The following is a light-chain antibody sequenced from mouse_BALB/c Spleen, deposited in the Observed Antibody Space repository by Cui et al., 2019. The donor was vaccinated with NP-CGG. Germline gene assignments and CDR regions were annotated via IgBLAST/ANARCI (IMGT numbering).Light chain of an antibody. CDR2: GTN. Sequence: QAVVTQESTLTTSPGETVTLTCRSSTGAVTTSNYANWVQEKPDHLFTGLIGGTNNRVPGVPARFSGSLIGDKAAVTITGAQTEDEAIYFCALWYSNHWVFGGGTNLTVL. V-gene: IGLV1*01. CDR1: TGAVTTSNY. CDR3: ALWYSNHWV. J-gene: IGLJ1*01.